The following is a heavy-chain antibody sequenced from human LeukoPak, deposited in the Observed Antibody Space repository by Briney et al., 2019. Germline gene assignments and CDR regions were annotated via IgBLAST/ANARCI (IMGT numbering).Heavy chain of an antibody. D-gene: IGHD1-26*01. Sequence: GASVKVSCKASGYTFTSYGISWVRQAPGQGLEWMGRINPNSGGTNYAQKFQGRVTMTRDTSISTAYMELSRLRSDDTAVYYCARVGSGSYSVSFGYWGQGTLVTVSS. CDR2: INPNSGGT. V-gene: IGHV1-2*06. CDR1: GYTFTSYG. CDR3: ARVGSGSYSVSFGY. J-gene: IGHJ4*02.